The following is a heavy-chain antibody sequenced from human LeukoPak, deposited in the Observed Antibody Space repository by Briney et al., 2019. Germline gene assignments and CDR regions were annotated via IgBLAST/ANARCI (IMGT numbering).Heavy chain of an antibody. V-gene: IGHV3-21*01. D-gene: IGHD6-19*01. CDR1: GFTFSSYS. CDR2: ISSSSSYI. J-gene: IGHJ1*01. CDR3: ARDHRGYSSGRFQH. Sequence: GGSLRLSCAAFGFTFSSYSMNWVRQAPGKGLEWVSSISSSSSYIYYADSVKGRFTISRDNAKNSLYLQMNSLRAEDTAVYYCARDHRGYSSGRFQHWGQGTLVTVSS.